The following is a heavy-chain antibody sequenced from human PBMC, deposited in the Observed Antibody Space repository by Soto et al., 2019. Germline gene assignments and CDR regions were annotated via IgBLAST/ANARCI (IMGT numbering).Heavy chain of an antibody. D-gene: IGHD2-15*01. V-gene: IGHV1-69*01. CDR1: GGTFSTSG. J-gene: IGHJ3*01. CDR3: ARDPRGGWAHDAFDV. Sequence: QVTLVQSGAEMKKPGSSVRVSCEASGGTFSTSGFGWVRQAPGQGLEWMGGIIPIFGASNYAPKFQGRITIRADESTSASYLEMSGLKSEDTATYYCARDPRGGWAHDAFDVWGPGTLIIVSS. CDR2: IIPIFGAS.